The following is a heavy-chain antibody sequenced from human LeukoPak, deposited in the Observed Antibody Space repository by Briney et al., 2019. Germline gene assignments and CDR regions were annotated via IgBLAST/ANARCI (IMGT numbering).Heavy chain of an antibody. V-gene: IGHV7-4-1*02. CDR2: INTNTGNP. CDR1: GYTFTTYA. Sequence: ASVKVSCKASGYTFTTYAMNWVRQAPGQGLEWMGWINTNTGNPTYAQGFTGRFVFSLDTSVSTAYLQMNSLRAEDTAVYYCARGYSGYGGVFDYWGQGTLVTVSS. D-gene: IGHD5-12*01. J-gene: IGHJ4*02. CDR3: ARGYSGYGGVFDY.